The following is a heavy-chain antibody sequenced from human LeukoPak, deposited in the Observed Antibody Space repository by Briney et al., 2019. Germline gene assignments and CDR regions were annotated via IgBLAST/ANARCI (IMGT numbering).Heavy chain of an antibody. Sequence: GGSLRLSCAASGFTFSHFYMSWIRQAPGKGLEWVSYITSSGRAIYYTDSVQGRFTISRDNARNALYLQMNGLKAEDTAVYYCASDIVANSGVFWGQGTLVTVSS. CDR3: ASDIVANSGVF. V-gene: IGHV3-11*01. CDR2: ITSSGRAI. J-gene: IGHJ4*02. D-gene: IGHD5-12*01. CDR1: GFTFSHFY.